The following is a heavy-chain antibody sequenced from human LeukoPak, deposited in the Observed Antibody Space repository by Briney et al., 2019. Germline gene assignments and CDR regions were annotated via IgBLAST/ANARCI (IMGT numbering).Heavy chain of an antibody. J-gene: IGHJ4*02. CDR1: SGSINSYY. Sequence: SETLSLTCTVSSGSINSYYWSWIRQPPGKGLEWIGEINDSGSTSCSPSLKSRVSISVDTSKNQFSLKLSSVTAADTAVYYCARVIDYDISGYYLGYWGQGTRVTVSS. V-gene: IGHV4-34*01. CDR2: INDSGST. D-gene: IGHD3-22*01. CDR3: ARVIDYDISGYYLGY.